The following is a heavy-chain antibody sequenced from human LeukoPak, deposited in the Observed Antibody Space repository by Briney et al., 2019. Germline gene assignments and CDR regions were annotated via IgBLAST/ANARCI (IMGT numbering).Heavy chain of an antibody. CDR2: ISRTGNSI. CDR1: GFTLSSYE. Sequence: AGGSLRLSCAASGFTLSSYEMNWVHLAPGKGLEWISYISRTGNSIYYADSVKGRFTISRDSAKNSLYLQMNSLRAEDTAVYYCARGPYSSNWYVDYWGQGTLVTVAS. CDR3: ARGPYSSNWYVDY. V-gene: IGHV3-48*03. J-gene: IGHJ4*02. D-gene: IGHD6-13*01.